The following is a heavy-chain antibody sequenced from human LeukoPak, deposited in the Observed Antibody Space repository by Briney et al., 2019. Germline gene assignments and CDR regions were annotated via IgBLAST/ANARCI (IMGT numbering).Heavy chain of an antibody. CDR2: INPSNGDT. V-gene: IGHV1-2*02. J-gene: IGHJ4*02. Sequence: GASVKVSCNPSGYTFTDSYIHWVRQAPAVGLQWMGWINPSNGDTHYVEVFQGRVTMTRDTSIRTAYMELTGLTTDDTAVYYCARSPIGASAYRGRGTLVTVSS. CDR1: GYTFTDSY. CDR3: ARSPIGASAY. D-gene: IGHD3-10*01.